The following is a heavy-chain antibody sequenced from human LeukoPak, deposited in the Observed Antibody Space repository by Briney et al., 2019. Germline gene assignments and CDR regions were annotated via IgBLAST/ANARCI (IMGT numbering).Heavy chain of an antibody. V-gene: IGHV1-24*01. CDR1: GYTLTELS. D-gene: IGHD1-26*01. CDR3: ATVVVGATGYYYGMDV. J-gene: IGHJ6*02. Sequence: GASVKVSCKVSGYTLTELSMHWVRQAPGKGLEWMGGFDPEDGETIYAQKFQGRVTMTEDTSTDTAYMELSSLRSEDTAVYYCATVVVGATGYYYGMDVWGQGTTVTVSS. CDR2: FDPEDGET.